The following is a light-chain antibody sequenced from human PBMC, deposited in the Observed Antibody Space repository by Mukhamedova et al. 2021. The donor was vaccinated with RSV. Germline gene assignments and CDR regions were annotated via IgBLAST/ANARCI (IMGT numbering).Light chain of an antibody. CDR3: QQRSNWPSYS. J-gene: IGKJ2*03. Sequence: EQKKEGKEKRRLIYDASNRATGIPARFSGSGSGTDFTLTISSLEPEDFAVYYCQQRSNWPSYSFGQGT. CDR2: DAS. V-gene: IGKV3-11*01.